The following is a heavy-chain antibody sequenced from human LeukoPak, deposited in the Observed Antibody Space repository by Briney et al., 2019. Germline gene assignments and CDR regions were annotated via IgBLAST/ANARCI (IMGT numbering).Heavy chain of an antibody. CDR1: GGSINYDY. D-gene: IGHD2-21*02. Sequence: SVTPSLICTVSGGSINYDYWNWSRQTPGKGLEWIGYMHYSGSTNYNPSLKSRVTISRDTSKNQFSLKLSSVTAADTAVYYCARLNGDFGVRWFGPWGQGTLVTVSS. CDR2: MHYSGST. V-gene: IGHV4-59*08. CDR3: ARLNGDFGVRWFGP. J-gene: IGHJ5*02.